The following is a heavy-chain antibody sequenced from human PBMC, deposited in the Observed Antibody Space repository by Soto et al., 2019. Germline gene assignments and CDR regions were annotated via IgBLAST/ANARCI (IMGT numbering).Heavy chain of an antibody. CDR3: APILDYGDHY. CDR1: GLAFSSYS. J-gene: IGHJ4*02. CDR2: IGNIGDIQ. V-gene: IGHV3-48*01. Sequence: EVQLVESGGGLVQPGGSLRLSCVASGLAFSSYSMNWVRQAPGKGLEWLSYIGNIGDIQHYADSVRGRFTISRDNAKKSVSLQMTSLRAEDTAVYYCAPILDYGDHYWGQGTLVTVSS. D-gene: IGHD4-17*01.